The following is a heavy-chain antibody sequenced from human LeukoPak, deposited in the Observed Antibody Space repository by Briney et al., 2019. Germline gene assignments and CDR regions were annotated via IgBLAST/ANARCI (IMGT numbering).Heavy chain of an antibody. V-gene: IGHV3-64D*09. CDR2: ISSNGGST. CDR1: GFTFSASA. Sequence: GGSLRLSCSASGFTFSASAMHWVRQAPGKGLEYVSAISSNGGSTYYADSLKGRFTISRDNSKNTLYLQMTSLRAEDTAVYYCVKEDAVAGHYFDYWGQGTLVTVS. D-gene: IGHD6-19*01. CDR3: VKEDAVAGHYFDY. J-gene: IGHJ4*02.